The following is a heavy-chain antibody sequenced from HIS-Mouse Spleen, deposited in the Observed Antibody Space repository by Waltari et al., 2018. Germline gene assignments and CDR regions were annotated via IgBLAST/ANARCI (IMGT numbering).Heavy chain of an antibody. J-gene: IGHJ4*02. CDR1: GFTFSSYA. V-gene: IGHV3-30*04. CDR3: ARRYSGYDLGY. CDR2: ISYEGSNK. Sequence: QVQLVESGGGVVQPGRSLRLSCAASGFTFSSYAMHWVRQGPGKGREWWAVISYEGSNKYYADSVKGGFTISRDNSKNTLYLQMNSLRAEETAVYYCARRYSGYDLGYWGQGTLVTVSS. D-gene: IGHD5-12*01.